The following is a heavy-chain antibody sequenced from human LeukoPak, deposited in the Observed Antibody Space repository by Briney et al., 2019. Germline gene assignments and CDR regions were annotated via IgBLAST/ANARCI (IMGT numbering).Heavy chain of an antibody. D-gene: IGHD2-2*01. CDR2: IRYDGSNK. CDR3: AKDGALGYCSSTSCPEGLDY. V-gene: IGHV3-30*02. Sequence: GGSLRLSCAASGFTFSSYGMHWVRQAPGKGLEWVAFIRYDGSNKYYADSVKGRFTISRDNSKNTLYLQMNSLRAEDTAVYYCAKDGALGYCSSTSCPEGLDYWGQGTLVTVSS. CDR1: GFTFSSYG. J-gene: IGHJ4*02.